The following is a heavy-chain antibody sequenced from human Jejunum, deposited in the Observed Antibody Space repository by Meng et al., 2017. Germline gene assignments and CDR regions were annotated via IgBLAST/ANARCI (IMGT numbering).Heavy chain of an antibody. D-gene: IGHD6-25*01. Sequence: GGSLRLSCAASGFTFGSDAMSWVRQAPGKGLEWVAVITGSSGSTYYADSVKGRFTISRDNSKNTVYLQMNSLGAEYTALYYCAKLVRLWGQGTLVTVSS. CDR2: ITGSSGST. CDR1: GFTFGSDA. CDR3: AKLVRL. V-gene: IGHV3-23*01. J-gene: IGHJ4*02.